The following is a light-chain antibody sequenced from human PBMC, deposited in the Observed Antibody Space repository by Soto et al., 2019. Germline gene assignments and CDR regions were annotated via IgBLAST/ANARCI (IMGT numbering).Light chain of an antibody. CDR2: GAS. J-gene: IGKJ4*01. CDR1: QSVSNNY. CDR3: QQYSSSPIT. Sequence: EIVLAQSPGALSLSPGERATLSCRASQSVSNNYLAWYQQKPGQAPRLLIYGASNRATGIPDRFSGSGSGTDFTLTISRLEPEDFAVYYCQQYSSSPITFGGGTKVDIK. V-gene: IGKV3-20*01.